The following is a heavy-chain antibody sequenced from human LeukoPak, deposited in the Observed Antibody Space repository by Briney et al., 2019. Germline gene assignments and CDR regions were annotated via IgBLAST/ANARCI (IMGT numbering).Heavy chain of an antibody. D-gene: IGHD3-22*01. CDR3: ARDPPNYYDSSGYYTYWYFDL. J-gene: IGHJ2*01. CDR2: INSISRYI. Sequence: AGPLRLSCSPSGFPFNSYSMNWIHQAAAKGLPWVSSINSISRYIYYADSVKGRFTISRDNAKNSLYLQMNSLRAEDTAVYYCARDPPNYYDSSGYYTYWYFDLWGRGTLVTVSS. CDR1: GFPFNSYS. V-gene: IGHV3-21*01.